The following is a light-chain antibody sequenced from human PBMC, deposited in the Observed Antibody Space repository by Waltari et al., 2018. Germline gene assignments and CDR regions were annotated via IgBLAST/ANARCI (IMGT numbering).Light chain of an antibody. J-gene: IGLJ1*01. CDR1: SRDVGAYNY. CDR2: EAT. Sequence: QSALTQPPSASGSPGQSVTISCTGTSRDVGAYNYVSWYQQHPGKAPKLIIYEATKRPSGVPDPFSGSKSGNTASLTVSVLQAEDEADYYCSSHAGSDSYVFGSGTKVTVL. CDR3: SSHAGSDSYV. V-gene: IGLV2-8*01.